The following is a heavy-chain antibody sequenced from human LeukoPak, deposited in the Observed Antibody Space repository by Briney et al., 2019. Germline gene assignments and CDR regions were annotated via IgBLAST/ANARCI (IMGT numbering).Heavy chain of an antibody. J-gene: IGHJ4*02. V-gene: IGHV3-23*01. CDR3: AKEAYYYDSSGYELDY. Sequence: GGSLRLSCAASGFTFSSYAMSWVRQAPGKGLERVSAISGSGGSTYYADSVKGRFTISRDNSKNTLYLQMNSLRAEDTAVYYCAKEAYYYDSSGYELDYWGQGTLVTVSS. CDR2: ISGSGGST. D-gene: IGHD3-22*01. CDR1: GFTFSSYA.